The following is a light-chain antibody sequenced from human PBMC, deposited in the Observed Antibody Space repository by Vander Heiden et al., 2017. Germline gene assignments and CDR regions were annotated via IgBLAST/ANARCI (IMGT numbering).Light chain of an antibody. CDR1: ALPKQY. J-gene: IGLJ2*01. V-gene: IGLV3-25*03. CDR3: QSADSSGVV. CDR2: KDS. Sequence: SYELTQPPSVSVSPGQTAGITCSGDALPKQYAYWYQQKPGQAPVLVIYKDSERPSGIPERFSGSSSGTTVTLTISGVQAEDEADYYCQSADSSGVVFGGGTKLTVL.